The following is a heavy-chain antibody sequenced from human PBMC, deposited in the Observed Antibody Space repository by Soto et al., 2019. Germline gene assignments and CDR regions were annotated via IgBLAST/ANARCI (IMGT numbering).Heavy chain of an antibody. CDR2: IIPIFGTA. CDR1: GGTFSSYA. V-gene: IGHV1-69*13. Sequence: SVKVSCKASGGTFSSYAISWVRRAPGQGLEWMGGIIPIFGTANYAQKFQGRVTITADESTSTAYMELSSLRSEDTAVYYCARQQLELREDGYYYGMDVWGQGTTVTVSS. CDR3: ARQQLELREDGYYYGMDV. D-gene: IGHD1-7*01. J-gene: IGHJ6*02.